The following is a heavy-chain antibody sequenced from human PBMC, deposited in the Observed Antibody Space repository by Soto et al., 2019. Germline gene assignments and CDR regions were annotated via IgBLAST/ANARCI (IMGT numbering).Heavy chain of an antibody. CDR3: AKNGQPPYYYYGMDV. V-gene: IGHV1-18*01. Sequence: QGQLVQSGAEVKKPGASVKVSCKASGYTFTRYGTSWVRQAPGQGLEWMRWISGYNGDTNYAQKFQGIVTMTIDTSTLTTYMELRSLTSDDTAVYYCAKNGQPPYYYYGMDVWGQGTTVTVSS. D-gene: IGHD2-8*01. J-gene: IGHJ6*02. CDR1: GYTFTRYG. CDR2: ISGYNGDT.